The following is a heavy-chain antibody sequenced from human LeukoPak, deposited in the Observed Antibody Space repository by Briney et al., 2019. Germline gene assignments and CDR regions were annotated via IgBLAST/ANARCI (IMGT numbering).Heavy chain of an antibody. D-gene: IGHD1-26*01. CDR1: GGSISSGGYY. CDR2: IYYSGST. J-gene: IGHJ5*02. V-gene: IGHV4-31*03. Sequence: PPETLSLTCTVSGGSISSGGYYWSWIRQHPGKGLEWIGYIYYSGSTYYNPSLKSRVTIPVDTSKNQFSLKLSSVTAADTAVYYCARDRSGSYRNWFDPWGQGTLVTVSS. CDR3: ARDRSGSYRNWFDP.